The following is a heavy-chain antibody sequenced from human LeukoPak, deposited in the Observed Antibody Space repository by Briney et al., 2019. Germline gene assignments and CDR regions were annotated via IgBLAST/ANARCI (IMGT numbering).Heavy chain of an antibody. CDR2: IKSDGSST. CDR1: GFTFSSYW. V-gene: IGHV3-74*01. CDR3: TRRAAALDAFDI. D-gene: IGHD6-13*01. J-gene: IGHJ3*02. Sequence: PGGSLRLSCAAPGFTFSSYWVRWVRQAPGKGLVWVSRIKSDGSSTTYADSVKGRFTISRDNAKNTLYLQMNSLRAEDTAVYYCTRRAAALDAFDIWGQGTMVTVSS.